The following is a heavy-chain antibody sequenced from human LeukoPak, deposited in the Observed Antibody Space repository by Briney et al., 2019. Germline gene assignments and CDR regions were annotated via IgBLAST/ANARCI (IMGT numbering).Heavy chain of an antibody. Sequence: KPGGSLRLSCAASGFTFSSYSMNWVRQTPGKGLEWVSYISTSGTYIHYADSVKGRFSISRDIAKNSLYLQIYSLRAEDTAVYYCARGDGGHFDYWGQGTLVTVSS. CDR1: GFTFSSYS. V-gene: IGHV3-21*01. J-gene: IGHJ4*02. D-gene: IGHD4-23*01. CDR2: ISTSGTYI. CDR3: ARGDGGHFDY.